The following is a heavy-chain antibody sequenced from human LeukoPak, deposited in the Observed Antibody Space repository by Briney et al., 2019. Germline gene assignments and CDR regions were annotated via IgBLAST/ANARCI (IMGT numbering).Heavy chain of an antibody. CDR1: GFTFTSYA. Sequence: GGSLRLSXAASGFTFTSYAMSWVRQAPGKGFEWVSAISGSGGSTYYADSVKGRFTISRDNSKNTLYLQMNSLRAEDTAVYYCSRHYGGNSYYFDYWGQGTLVTVSS. CDR3: SRHYGGNSYYFDY. J-gene: IGHJ4*02. V-gene: IGHV3-23*01. CDR2: ISGSGGST. D-gene: IGHD4-23*01.